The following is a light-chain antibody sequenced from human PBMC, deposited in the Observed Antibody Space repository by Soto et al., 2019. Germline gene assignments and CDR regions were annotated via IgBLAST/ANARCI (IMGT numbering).Light chain of an antibody. J-gene: IGLJ1*01. Sequence: QSVLTQPASVSGSPGQSITISCTGTSSDFGNYNLVSWYQQHPGKVPKLILFEVNKRPSGVSGRFSGSKSGNTASLTISGLQAEDEADYYCCSFTSSNTHVFGPGTKVTVL. CDR3: CSFTSSNTHV. CDR1: SSDFGNYNL. CDR2: EVN. V-gene: IGLV2-23*02.